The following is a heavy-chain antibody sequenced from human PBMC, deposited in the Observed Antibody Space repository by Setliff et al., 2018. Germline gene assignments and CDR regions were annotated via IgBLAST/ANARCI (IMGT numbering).Heavy chain of an antibody. D-gene: IGHD2-21*02. V-gene: IGHV4-59*08. CDR2: ISDSGST. CDR3: ARHNLHGTATTFAFDI. CDR1: GGSISSYY. Sequence: PSETLSLTCTVSGGSISSYYWSWIRQPPGKGLEWIGYISDSGSTNYNPSLKSRVTISLDTSKNQFSLKLSSVTAADTAVYYCARHNLHGTATTFAFDIWGQGTMVTVSS. J-gene: IGHJ3*02.